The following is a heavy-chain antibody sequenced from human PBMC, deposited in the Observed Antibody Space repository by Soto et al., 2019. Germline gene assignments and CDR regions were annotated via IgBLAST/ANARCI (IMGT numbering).Heavy chain of an antibody. CDR3: ARGECGGFLEWCHYYGMDV. J-gene: IGHJ6*02. CDR1: GFTFSSYA. D-gene: IGHD3-3*01. Sequence: QVQLVESGGGVVQPGRSLRLSCAASGFTFSSYAMHWVRQAPGKGLEWVAVISYDGSNKYYADSVKGRFTISRDNSKNTRYLQMNSLRDEDTAVYCCARGECGGFLEWCHYYGMDVWGQGTTVTVSS. CDR2: ISYDGSNK. V-gene: IGHV3-30-3*01.